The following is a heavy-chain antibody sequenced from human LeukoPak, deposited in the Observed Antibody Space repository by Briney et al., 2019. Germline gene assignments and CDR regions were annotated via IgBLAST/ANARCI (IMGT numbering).Heavy chain of an antibody. J-gene: IGHJ5*02. CDR3: AREAGIAARPSRWFDP. Sequence: PGGSLRLSCAASGFTVSSNYMSWVRQAPGKGLEWVSVIYSGGSTYYADSVKGRFTISRDNSKYTLYLQMNSLRAEDTAVYYCAREAGIAARPSRWFDPWGQGTLVTVSS. CDR1: GFTVSSNY. V-gene: IGHV3-66*02. CDR2: IYSGGST. D-gene: IGHD6-6*01.